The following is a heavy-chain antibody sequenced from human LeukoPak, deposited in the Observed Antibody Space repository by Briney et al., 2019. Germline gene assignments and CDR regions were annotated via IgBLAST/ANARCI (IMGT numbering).Heavy chain of an antibody. CDR2: ISYDGSNK. J-gene: IGHJ4*02. D-gene: IGHD1-26*01. Sequence: GGSLRLSCAASGFTFSSYGMHWVRQAPGKGLEWVAVISYDGSNKYYADSVKGRFTISRDNSKNTLYLQMNSLRAEDTAVYYCAKEPLLGAGSFDYWGQGTLVTVSS. CDR1: GFTFSSYG. V-gene: IGHV3-30*18. CDR3: AKEPLLGAGSFDY.